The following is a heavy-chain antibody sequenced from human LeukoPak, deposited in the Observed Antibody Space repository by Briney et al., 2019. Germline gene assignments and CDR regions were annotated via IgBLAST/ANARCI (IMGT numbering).Heavy chain of an antibody. CDR1: GFTFSSYG. V-gene: IGHV3-30*02. J-gene: IGHJ4*02. D-gene: IGHD3-10*01. Sequence: GGSLRLSCAASGFTFSSYGMHWVRQAPGKGLEWVAFIRHDGSNKYYADSVKGRFTTSRDNSKSTLYIQMNSLRAEDTAVYYCARAKPKNMVRGLIMRRESRYYFDYWGQGTLVTVSS. CDR3: ARAKPKNMVRGLIMRRESRYYFDY. CDR2: IRHDGSNK.